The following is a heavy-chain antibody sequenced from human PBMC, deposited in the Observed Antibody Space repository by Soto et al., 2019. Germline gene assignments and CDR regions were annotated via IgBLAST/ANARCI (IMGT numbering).Heavy chain of an antibody. CDR2: INPSGGST. CDR3: TRLQIRIVPSTDY. J-gene: IGHJ4*02. V-gene: IGHV1-46*01. D-gene: IGHD2-15*01. Sequence: ASVKVSCMASGYTFTSYYMHWVRQAPGQGLEWMGIINPSGGSTSYAQKFQGRVTMTRDTSTSTVYMEQSSLRSEDTAEYYCTRLQIRIVPSTDYWGQGTLVTVSS. CDR1: GYTFTSYY.